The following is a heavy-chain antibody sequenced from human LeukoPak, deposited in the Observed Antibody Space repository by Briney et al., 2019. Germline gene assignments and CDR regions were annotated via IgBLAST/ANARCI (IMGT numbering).Heavy chain of an antibody. CDR3: ARDLASNVDTDIDY. CDR1: GYTFTGYY. D-gene: IGHD5-18*01. Sequence: ASVKVSCKASGYTFTGYYMHWARQAPGQGLEWMGWINPNSGGTNYAQKFQGRVTMTRDTSISTAYMELSRLRSDDTAVYYCARDLASNVDTDIDYWGQGTLVTVSS. J-gene: IGHJ4*02. CDR2: INPNSGGT. V-gene: IGHV1-2*02.